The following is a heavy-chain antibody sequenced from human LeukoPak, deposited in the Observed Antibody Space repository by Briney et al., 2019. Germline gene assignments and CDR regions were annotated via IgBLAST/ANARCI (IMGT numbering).Heavy chain of an antibody. J-gene: IGHJ4*02. V-gene: IGHV4-61*02. CDR3: ARGQWLTTVIIDY. Sequence: TASETLSLTCTVSGGSISSGSYYWSWIRQPAGKGLEWIGRIYTSGSTNYNPSLKSRVTISVDTSKNQFSLKLSSVTAADTAVHYCARGQWLTTVIIDYWGQGTLVTVSS. CDR2: IYTSGST. CDR1: GGSISSGSYY. D-gene: IGHD4-17*01.